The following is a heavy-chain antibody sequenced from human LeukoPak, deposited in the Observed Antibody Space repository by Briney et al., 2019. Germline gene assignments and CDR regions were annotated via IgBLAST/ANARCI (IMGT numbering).Heavy chain of an antibody. CDR1: GFTVSSNF. V-gene: IGHV3-53*04. J-gene: IGHJ4*02. Sequence: GGSLRLSCAASGFTVSSNFMSWVRQAPGKGLKWVSVIYSGGSTYYADSVKGRFTISRHNSKNTPYLQMNSLRAEDTAVYYCARLYGTFLEWSPYFDYWGQGTLVTVSS. CDR2: IYSGGST. D-gene: IGHD3-3*02. CDR3: ARLYGTFLEWSPYFDY.